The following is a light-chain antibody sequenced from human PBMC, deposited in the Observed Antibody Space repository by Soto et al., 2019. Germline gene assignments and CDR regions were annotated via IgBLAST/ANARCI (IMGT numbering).Light chain of an antibody. CDR1: QSVSSSY. J-gene: IGKJ1*01. V-gene: IGKV3-20*01. CDR2: GAS. CDR3: QQYGSSPRT. Sequence: EIVLTQSPGTLSLSPGERATLSCRASQSVSSSYLAWYQQKPGQAPRPLICGASSSATGIPDRFSGSGSWTDFTLPISRLEPEDFAVYYCQQYGSSPRTFGQGTKVEIK.